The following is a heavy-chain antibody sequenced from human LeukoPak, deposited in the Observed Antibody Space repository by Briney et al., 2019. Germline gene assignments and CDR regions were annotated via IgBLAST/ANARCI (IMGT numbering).Heavy chain of an antibody. V-gene: IGHV3-23*01. CDR1: GFTFSSYA. CDR3: AKDNMFRWSTFDY. D-gene: IGHD3-10*02. CDR2: ISGSGGST. Sequence: GGSLRLSCAASGFTFSSYAMSWVRQAPGKGLEWVSAISGSGGSTYYADSVKGRFTISRDNSKNTLYLQVNSLRAEDTAVYYSAKDNMFRWSTFDYWGQGTLVTVSS. J-gene: IGHJ4*02.